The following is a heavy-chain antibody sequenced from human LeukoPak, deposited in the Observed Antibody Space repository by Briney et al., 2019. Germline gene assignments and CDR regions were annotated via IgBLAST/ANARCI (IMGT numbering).Heavy chain of an antibody. V-gene: IGHV3-48*03. CDR2: ISSSGTTI. J-gene: IGHJ3*02. Sequence: PGGPLRLSCAASGFTFSSYEMNWVRQAPGKGLEWVSYISSSGTTIYNADSVKGRFAISRDNAKNSLYLQMNSLRAEDTAVYYCAREGYYDSSGYLSYDAFDIWGQGTMVTVSS. CDR1: GFTFSSYE. CDR3: AREGYYDSSGYLSYDAFDI. D-gene: IGHD3-22*01.